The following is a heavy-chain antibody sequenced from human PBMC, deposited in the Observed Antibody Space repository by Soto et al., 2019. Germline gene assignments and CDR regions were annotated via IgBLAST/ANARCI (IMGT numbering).Heavy chain of an antibody. V-gene: IGHV1-18*01. CDR3: ARVEQWLVTREYFQH. D-gene: IGHD6-19*01. CDR1: GYTFTSYG. J-gene: IGHJ1*01. Sequence: QVQLVQSGAEVKKPGASVKVSCKASGYTFTSYGISWVRQAPGQGLEWMGWISAYNGNTNYAQKLQGRVTMTTDTSTSTADMELRSLRSDDTAVYYCARVEQWLVTREYFQHWGQGTLVTVSS. CDR2: ISAYNGNT.